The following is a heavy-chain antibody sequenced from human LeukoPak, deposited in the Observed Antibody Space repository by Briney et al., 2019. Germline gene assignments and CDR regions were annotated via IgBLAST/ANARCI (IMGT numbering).Heavy chain of an antibody. D-gene: IGHD4-11*01. CDR3: ARDHGRYSNLVH. J-gene: IGHJ4*02. CDR1: GGSISSGDYY. CDR2: IYYSGST. V-gene: IGHV4-30-4*01. Sequence: NPSETLSLTCTVSGGSISSGDYYWSWIRQPPGKGLEWIGYIYYSGSTYYNPSLKSRVTISVDTSKNQFSLKLSSVTAADTAVYYCARDHGRYSNLVHWGQGTLVTVSS.